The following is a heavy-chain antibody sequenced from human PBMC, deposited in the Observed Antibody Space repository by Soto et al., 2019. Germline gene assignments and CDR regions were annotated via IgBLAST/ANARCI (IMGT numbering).Heavy chain of an antibody. Sequence: WGSLRLSCEASGFSLGRYAMSWVRQAPGKGSEWISVISASGSSVSYADSVKGRFTISKDNSKNTLYLQMNSLRAEDTAVYYCAKAPAELEQWLVIYFDYWGQGTLVTVSS. CDR3: AKAPAELEQWLVIYFDY. CDR2: ISASGSSV. D-gene: IGHD6-19*01. V-gene: IGHV3-23*01. CDR1: GFSLGRYA. J-gene: IGHJ4*02.